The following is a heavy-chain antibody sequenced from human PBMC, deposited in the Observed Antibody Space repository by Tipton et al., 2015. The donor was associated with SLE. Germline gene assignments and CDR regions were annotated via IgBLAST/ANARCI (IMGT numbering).Heavy chain of an antibody. V-gene: IGHV3-30*04. CDR2: ISYDGSNK. Sequence: SLRLSCAASGLTFSTYAMHWVRQAPGKGLEWVAVISYDGSNKYYVDSVKGRFTISRDNSKNMLYLQMNSLRAEDTAVYYCAADLYSGAYLGYYYMDVWGKGTTVTVSS. CDR3: AADLYSGAYLGYYYMDV. CDR1: GLTFSTYA. D-gene: IGHD1-26*01. J-gene: IGHJ6*03.